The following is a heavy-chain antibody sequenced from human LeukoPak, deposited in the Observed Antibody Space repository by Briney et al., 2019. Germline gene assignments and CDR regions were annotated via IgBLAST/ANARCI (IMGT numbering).Heavy chain of an antibody. J-gene: IGHJ4*02. D-gene: IGHD5-12*01. CDR3: ARNENSGWGYFDY. CDR2: IGGSNGIT. Sequence: GGSLRLSCAASGFTFRTYWMHWVRQAPGKGLEWVSVIGGSNGITFYVGSVKGRFTISRDNSKDTLYLQMNSLRAEDTAVYYCARNENSGWGYFDYWGQGTLVTVSS. CDR1: GFTFRTYW. V-gene: IGHV3-23*01.